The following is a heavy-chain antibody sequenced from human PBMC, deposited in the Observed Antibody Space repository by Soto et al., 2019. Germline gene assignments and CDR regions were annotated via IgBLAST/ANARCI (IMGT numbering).Heavy chain of an antibody. CDR3: ARASGRSKLLPFYFDP. CDR1: RYAFTTSA. J-gene: IGHJ5*02. Sequence: QVHLVQSGAEVQKPGASVRMSCQASRYAFTTSAIHWVRQAPGQSLEWMGWINPATGDTKYSQNVRGRVTFALDTSATSAYMDLRSLASHDTSVYFCARASGRSKLLPFYFDPWGQGTPVTVSS. D-gene: IGHD2-15*01. CDR2: INPATGDT. V-gene: IGHV1-3*01.